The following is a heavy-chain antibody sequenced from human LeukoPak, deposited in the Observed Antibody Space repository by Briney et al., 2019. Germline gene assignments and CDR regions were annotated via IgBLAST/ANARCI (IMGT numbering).Heavy chain of an antibody. CDR1: GFTFSSYS. D-gene: IGHD3-10*01. J-gene: IGHJ4*02. V-gene: IGHV3-21*04. CDR3: ARERHYYGSGSWDY. CDR2: ISSSSSYI. Sequence: KAGGSLRLSCAASGFTFSSYSMNWVRQAPGKGLEWVSSISSSSSYIYYADSVKGRFTISRDNAKNSLYLQMNSLRAEDTAVYYCARERHYYGSGSWDYWGQGTLVTVSS.